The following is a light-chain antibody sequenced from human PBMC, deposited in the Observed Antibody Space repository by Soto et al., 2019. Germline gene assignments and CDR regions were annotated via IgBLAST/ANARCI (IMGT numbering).Light chain of an antibody. CDR2: EAL. V-gene: IGKV3-11*01. CDR3: QQRSNWPIT. Sequence: EIVMTQAPATLSLCPGARANLSCRASQSVSSKLAWYQQKPGQAPRLLIYEALNRATGIPARFSGSGSGTDFTLTISSLEPGDFAVYYCQQRSNWPITFGQGTRLEIK. J-gene: IGKJ5*01. CDR1: QSVSSK.